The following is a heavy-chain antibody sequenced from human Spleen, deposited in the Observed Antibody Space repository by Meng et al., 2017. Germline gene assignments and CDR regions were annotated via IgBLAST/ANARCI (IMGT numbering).Heavy chain of an antibody. CDR2: IYYSGST. V-gene: IGHV4-61*03. CDR3: ARGPTTMAHDFDY. D-gene: IGHD4-11*01. J-gene: IGHJ4*02. CDR1: GGSVSSGNYY. Sequence: QLQESGPGLCRPSETLSLTRTVSGGSVSSGNYYWSWIRQPPGKGLEWIGYIYYSGSTNYNASLKSRVTISVDTSQNNLPLKLSSVTAADSAVYYCARGPTTMAHDFDYWGQGTLVTVSS.